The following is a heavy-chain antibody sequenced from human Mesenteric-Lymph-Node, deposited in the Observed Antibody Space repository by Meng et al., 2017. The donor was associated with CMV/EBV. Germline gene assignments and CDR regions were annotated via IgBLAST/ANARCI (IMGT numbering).Heavy chain of an antibody. CDR2: IPYGGST. Sequence: TVAGGSISSGGCYWGWFRQPPGKGLEWIGSIPYGGSTSYNPSLMSRVTISVDTSKNHFSLKLSSVTAADTAVYYCATTPYSGYDRLDSWGQGTLVTVSS. CDR3: ATTPYSGYDRLDS. J-gene: IGHJ4*02. V-gene: IGHV4-39*02. D-gene: IGHD5-12*01. CDR1: GGSISSGGCY.